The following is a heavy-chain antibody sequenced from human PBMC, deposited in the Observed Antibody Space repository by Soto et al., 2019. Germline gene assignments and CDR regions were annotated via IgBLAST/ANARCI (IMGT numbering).Heavy chain of an antibody. J-gene: IGHJ6*02. CDR3: AREVGPAAPPHYYYGMDV. V-gene: IGHV1-69*01. CDR2: IIPIFGTA. CDR1: GGTFSSYA. Sequence: QVQLVQSGAEVKKPGSSVKVSCKASGGTFSSYAISWVRQAPGQGLEWMGGIIPIFGTANYAQKFQGRVTITADESTSTAYMELSSLRSEDTAVYYCAREVGPAAPPHYYYGMDVWGQGTTVTVSS. D-gene: IGHD2-2*01.